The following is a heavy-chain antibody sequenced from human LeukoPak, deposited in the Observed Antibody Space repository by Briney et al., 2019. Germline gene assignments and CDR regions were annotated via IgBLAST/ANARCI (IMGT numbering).Heavy chain of an antibody. CDR1: GFTFSLYA. D-gene: IGHD1-26*01. J-gene: IGHJ4*02. V-gene: IGHV3-23*01. CDR3: AKHNSGNFIYFDS. CDR2: ITGSGGTT. Sequence: GGSLRLSCAASGFTFSLYAMSWIRQAPGKGLEWVSGITGSGGTTYYADSVKGRFTLSRDNSKNTLYLQMNSLGAEHTAVYDCAKHNSGNFIYFDSWGQGALVTVSS.